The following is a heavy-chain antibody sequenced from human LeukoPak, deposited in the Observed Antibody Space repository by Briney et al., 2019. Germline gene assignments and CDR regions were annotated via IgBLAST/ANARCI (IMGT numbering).Heavy chain of an antibody. V-gene: IGHV3-21*01. CDR2: ISSSSSYI. D-gene: IGHD5-24*01. CDR1: GFTFSSYS. J-gene: IGHJ4*02. Sequence: GGSLRLSCAASGFTFSSYSMNWVRQAPGKGLEWVSSISSSSSYIYYGDSVKGRFTISRDNAKNSLYLQMNSLRADDTAVYYCARDIGATIPLDYWGQGTLVTVSS. CDR3: ARDIGATIPLDY.